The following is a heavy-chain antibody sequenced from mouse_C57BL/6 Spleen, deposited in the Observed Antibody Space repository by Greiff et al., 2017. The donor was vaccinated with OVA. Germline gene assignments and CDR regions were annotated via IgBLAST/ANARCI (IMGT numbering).Heavy chain of an antibody. D-gene: IGHD4-1*01. J-gene: IGHJ1*03. CDR1: GYTFTSYW. CDR3: ARSEVGRGYFDV. CDR2: IDPSNSYT. Sequence: VQLQQPGAELVRPGTSVKLSCKASGYTFTSYWMHWVKQRPGQGLEWIGVIDPSNSYTNYNQKFKGKATLTVDTSSSTAYMQLSSLTSEDSAVYYCARSEVGRGYFDVWGTGTTVTVAS. V-gene: IGHV1-59*01.